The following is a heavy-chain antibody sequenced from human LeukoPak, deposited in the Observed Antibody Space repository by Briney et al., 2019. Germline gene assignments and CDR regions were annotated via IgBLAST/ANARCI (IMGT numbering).Heavy chain of an antibody. J-gene: IGHJ4*02. CDR3: AKTLLGYCSGGSCSRPFDY. CDR1: GFTFSSYA. V-gene: IGHV3-23*01. D-gene: IGHD2-15*01. Sequence: PGGSLRLSCAASGFTFSSYAMNWVRQAPGKGLEWVSGIGAGGTFTYYADSVKGRFTISRDNSRNTLYLQMNSLRADDTAVYYCAKTLLGYCSGGSCSRPFDYWGQGTLVTVSS. CDR2: IGAGGTFT.